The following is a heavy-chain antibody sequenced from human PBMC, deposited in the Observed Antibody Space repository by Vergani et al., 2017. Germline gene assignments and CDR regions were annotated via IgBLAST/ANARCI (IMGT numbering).Heavy chain of an antibody. CDR2: IRNKAYGGTT. V-gene: IGHV3-49*04. CDR1: GFSFGDYA. CDR3: SRGRGYSFGYSDC. J-gene: IGHJ4*02. D-gene: IGHD5-18*01. Sequence: VQLVESGGGLVPPGRSLRLSCAASGFSFGDYAMTWVRQAPGKGLEWVAFIRNKAYGGTTEYAASVKGRFTISRDDSKRLAYLQLSGLKTEDTAVYFCSRGRGYSFGYSDCWGQGTLVSVSS.